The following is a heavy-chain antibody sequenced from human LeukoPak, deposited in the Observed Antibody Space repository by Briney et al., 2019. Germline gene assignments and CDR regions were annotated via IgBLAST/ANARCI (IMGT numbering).Heavy chain of an antibody. V-gene: IGHV1-69*01. CDR2: IIPIFGTA. Sequence: GALVKVSCKASGGTFSSYAISWVRQAPGQGLEWMGGIIPIFGTANYAQKFQGRVTITADESTSTAYMELSSLRSEDTAVYYCASSYYGSGSYYNNRRHIHWFDPWGQGTLVTVSS. D-gene: IGHD3-10*01. J-gene: IGHJ5*02. CDR3: ASSYYGSGSYYNNRRHIHWFDP. CDR1: GGTFSSYA.